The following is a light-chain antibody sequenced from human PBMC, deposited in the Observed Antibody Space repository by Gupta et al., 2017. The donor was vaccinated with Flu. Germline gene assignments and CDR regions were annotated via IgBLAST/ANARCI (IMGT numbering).Light chain of an antibody. J-gene: IGLJ1*01. V-gene: IGLV1-44*01. CDR1: SANIGSNN. Sequence: MVTISSAGSSANIGSNNVNWYQPVPGPAPNLLIYNDDRRPSGVPARFSASRSGTSASLAIIGLQAEDEADYYCAAWHDSLIGYVFGTGTKLTVL. CDR2: NDD. CDR3: AAWHDSLIGYV.